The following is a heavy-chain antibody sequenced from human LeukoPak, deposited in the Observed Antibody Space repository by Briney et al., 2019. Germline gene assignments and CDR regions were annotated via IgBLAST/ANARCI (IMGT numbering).Heavy chain of an antibody. CDR2: TSGSGGLA. J-gene: IGHJ4*02. V-gene: IGHV3-23*01. Sequence: GGSLRLSCAASGFTFSSYAMSWVRQAPGKGLEWVAGTSGSGGLAYYVDSVRGRSAISRDNPENTLYLQLDSLRAEDTAVYYCAKCLRFLEWSSGDYWGQGTVVTV. CDR3: AKCLRFLEWSSGDY. D-gene: IGHD3-3*01. CDR1: GFTFSSYA.